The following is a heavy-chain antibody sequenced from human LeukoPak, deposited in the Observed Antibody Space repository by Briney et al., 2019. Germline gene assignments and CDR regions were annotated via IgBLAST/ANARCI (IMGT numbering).Heavy chain of an antibody. V-gene: IGHV1-8*01. CDR1: GYTFTSYD. Sequence: ASVKVSCKASGYTFTSYDINWVRQATGQGLEWMGWMNPNSGNTGYAQRFQGRVTMTRNTSISTAYMELSSLRSEDTAVYYCAIRYGSGEKYYYYYMDVWGKGTTVTVSS. D-gene: IGHD3-10*01. J-gene: IGHJ6*03. CDR2: MNPNSGNT. CDR3: AIRYGSGEKYYYYYMDV.